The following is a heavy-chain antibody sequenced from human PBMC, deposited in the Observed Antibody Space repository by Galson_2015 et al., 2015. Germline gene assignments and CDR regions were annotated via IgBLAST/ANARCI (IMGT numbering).Heavy chain of an antibody. CDR2: ISYDGSNK. J-gene: IGHJ6*02. CDR3: AKDYYYDSSGYYHYYYGMDV. V-gene: IGHV3-30*18. CDR1: GLTFSSYG. D-gene: IGHD3-22*01. Sequence: SLRLSCAASGLTFSSYGMHWVRQAPGRGLEWVEVISYDGSNKYYADSVKGRFTISRDNSKNTLYLQMNSLRAEDTAVYYCAKDYYYDSSGYYHYYYGMDVWGQGTTVTVSS.